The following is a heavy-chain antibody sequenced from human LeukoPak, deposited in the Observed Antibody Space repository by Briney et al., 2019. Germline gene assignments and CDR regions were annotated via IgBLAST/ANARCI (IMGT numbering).Heavy chain of an antibody. CDR1: GGSFSGYY. V-gene: IGHV4-34*01. J-gene: IGHJ4*02. CDR2: INQSGTT. CDR3: ARGVFGVVVGLDY. D-gene: IGHD3-3*01. Sequence: SSETLSLTCAVYGGSFSGYYWSWIRQPPGKELEWIGEINQSGTTNYDPSLRSRVTISLNMSKKQFSLKLTSVTAADTAVYYCARGVFGVVVGLDYWGQGTLVTVSS.